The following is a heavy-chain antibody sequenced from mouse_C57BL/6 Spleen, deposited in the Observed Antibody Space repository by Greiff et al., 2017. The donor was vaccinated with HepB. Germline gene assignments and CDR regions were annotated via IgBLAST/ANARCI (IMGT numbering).Heavy chain of an antibody. CDR2: IRSKSNNYAT. D-gene: IGHD2-1*01. V-gene: IGHV10-1*01. Sequence: EVKLMESGGGLVQPKGSLKLSCAASGFSFNTYAMNWVRQAPGKGLEWVARIRSKSNNYATYYADSVKDRFTISRDDSESMLYLQMNNLKTEDTAMYYCVKWYHAMDYWGQGTSVTVSS. CDR1: GFSFNTYA. CDR3: VKWYHAMDY. J-gene: IGHJ4*01.